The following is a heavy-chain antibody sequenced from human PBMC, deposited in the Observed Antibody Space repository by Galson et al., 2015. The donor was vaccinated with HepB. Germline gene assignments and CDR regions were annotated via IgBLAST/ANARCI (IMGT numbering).Heavy chain of an antibody. D-gene: IGHD6-19*01. CDR2: INHSGST. Sequence: TLSLTCAVYGGSFSGYYWSWIRQPPGKGLEWIGEINHSGSTNYNPSLKSRVTISVDTSKNQFSLKLSSVTAADTAVYYCARVGDSSGWKEAYYYYGMDVWGQGTTVTVSS. CDR3: ARVGDSSGWKEAYYYYGMDV. V-gene: IGHV4-34*01. CDR1: GGSFSGYY. J-gene: IGHJ6*02.